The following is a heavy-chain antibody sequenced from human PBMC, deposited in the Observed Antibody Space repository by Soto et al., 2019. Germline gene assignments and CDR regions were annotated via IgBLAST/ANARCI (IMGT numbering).Heavy chain of an antibody. Sequence: PGGSLRLSCAASGFTFSNAWINWVRQAPGKGLEWVGRVKSKNDGGTTDFAAPVKGRFAISRDDSKNTVYLEMNSLQTEDTAIYYCTTDSYITSIIVRFDYWGHGTLVTVSS. D-gene: IGHD3-22*01. V-gene: IGHV3-15*07. CDR2: VKSKNDGGTT. CDR3: TTDSYITSIIVRFDY. J-gene: IGHJ4*01. CDR1: GFTFSNAW.